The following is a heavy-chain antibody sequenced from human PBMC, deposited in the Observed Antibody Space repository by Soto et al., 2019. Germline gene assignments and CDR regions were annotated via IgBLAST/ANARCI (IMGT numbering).Heavy chain of an antibody. CDR1: GFTFSSYA. J-gene: IGHJ6*02. D-gene: IGHD3-3*01. Sequence: EVQLLESGGGLVQPGGSLRLSCAASGFTFSSYAMSWVRQAPGKGLEWVSAISGSGGSTYYADSVKGRCTISRDNSKNTLYLQMNSLRAEDTAVYYCAKDEESADDFWSGYFLYYYYGMDVWGQGTTVTVSS. CDR2: ISGSGGST. CDR3: AKDEESADDFWSGYFLYYYYGMDV. V-gene: IGHV3-23*01.